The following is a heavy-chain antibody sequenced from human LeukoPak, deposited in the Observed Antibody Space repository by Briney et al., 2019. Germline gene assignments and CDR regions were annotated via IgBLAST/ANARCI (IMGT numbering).Heavy chain of an antibody. J-gene: IGHJ3*02. Sequence: SETLSLTCTVSGGSISSSSYYWGWIRQPPGKGLEWIGSIYYSGSTYYNPSLKSRVTISVDTSKNQFSLKLSSVTAADTAVYYCARPPRVTTVTELGAFDIWGQGTMVTVSS. CDR1: GGSISSSSYY. CDR3: ARPPRVTTVTELGAFDI. V-gene: IGHV4-39*01. D-gene: IGHD4-17*01. CDR2: IYYSGST.